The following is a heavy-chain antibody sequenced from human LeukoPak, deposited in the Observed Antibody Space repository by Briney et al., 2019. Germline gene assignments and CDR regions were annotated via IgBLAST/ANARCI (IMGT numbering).Heavy chain of an antibody. J-gene: IGHJ4*02. V-gene: IGHV4-59*08. CDR1: GGSISSYY. Sequence: SETLSLTCTVSGGSISSYYWSWIRQPPGKGLERIGYIYYSGSTNYNPSLKSRVTISVDTSKNQFSLKLSSVTAADTAVYYCARRGVGASFDYWGQGTLVTVSS. D-gene: IGHD1-26*01. CDR2: IYYSGST. CDR3: ARRGVGASFDY.